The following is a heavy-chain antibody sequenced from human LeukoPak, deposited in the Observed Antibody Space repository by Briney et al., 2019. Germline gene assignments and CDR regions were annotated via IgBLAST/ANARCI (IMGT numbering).Heavy chain of an antibody. V-gene: IGHV4-30-4*01. CDR3: ARAIPDAGDYYYYAMDV. CDR1: GGSLSSGDYY. Sequence: SETLSLTCTVSGGSLSSGDYYLSWIRQPPGKGLVWIGYISHSGGTYYNPSLQSRLTISVDTSKNQFSLKLSSVTAADTAVYYCARAIPDAGDYYYYAMDVWGQGTTVTVSS. CDR2: ISHSGGT. D-gene: IGHD1-14*01. J-gene: IGHJ6*02.